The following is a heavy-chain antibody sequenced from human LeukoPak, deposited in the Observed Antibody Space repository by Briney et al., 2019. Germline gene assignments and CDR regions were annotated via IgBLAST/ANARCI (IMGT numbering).Heavy chain of an antibody. V-gene: IGHV4-30-2*01. CDR1: GGSISSGGYY. CDR2: IYHSGST. D-gene: IGHD4-11*01. Sequence: SETLSLTCTVSGGSISSGGYYWSWLRQPPGKGLEWIGYIYHSGSTYYNPSLKSRVTISVDRYKNQFSLKLSSVTAADTAVYYCARDPDTSYSNNYYMDVWGKGTTVTVSS. CDR3: ARDPDTSYSNNYYMDV. J-gene: IGHJ6*03.